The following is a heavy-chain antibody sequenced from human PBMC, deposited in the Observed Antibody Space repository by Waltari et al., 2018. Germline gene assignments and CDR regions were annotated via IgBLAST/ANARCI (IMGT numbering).Heavy chain of an antibody. V-gene: IGHV4-34*01. D-gene: IGHD2-15*01. J-gene: IGHJ4*02. Sequence: WSWIRQPPGKGLEWIGEINHSGSTNYNPSLKSRVTISVDTSKNQFSLKLSSVTAADTAVYYCARLHCSGGSCYLDYWGQGTLVTVSS. CDR2: INHSGST. CDR3: ARLHCSGGSCYLDY.